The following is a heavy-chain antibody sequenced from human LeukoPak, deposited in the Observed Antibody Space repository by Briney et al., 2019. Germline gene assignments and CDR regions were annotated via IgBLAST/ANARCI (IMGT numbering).Heavy chain of an antibody. CDR3: ARDQDCGGDCHYAHPPGWFDP. CDR1: GGTFSSYA. Sequence: SVKVSCKASGGTFSSYAISWVRQAPGQGLEWMGRIIPILGIANYAQKFQGRVTITADKSTSTAYMEMSSLRSENTAVYYCARDQDCGGDCHYAHPPGWFDPWGQGTLVTVSS. V-gene: IGHV1-69*04. J-gene: IGHJ5*02. CDR2: IIPILGIA. D-gene: IGHD2-21*02.